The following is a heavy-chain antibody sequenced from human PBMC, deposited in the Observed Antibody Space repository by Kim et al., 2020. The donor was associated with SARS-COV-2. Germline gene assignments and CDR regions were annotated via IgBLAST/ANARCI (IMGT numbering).Heavy chain of an antibody. J-gene: IGHJ3*02. CDR2: SYI. CDR3: ARRVGAFDI. V-gene: IGHV3-21*01. D-gene: IGHD1-26*01. Sequence: SYISYADSVKGRFTISRDNAKNSLYLQMNSLRAEDTAVYYCARRVGAFDIWGQGTMVTVSS.